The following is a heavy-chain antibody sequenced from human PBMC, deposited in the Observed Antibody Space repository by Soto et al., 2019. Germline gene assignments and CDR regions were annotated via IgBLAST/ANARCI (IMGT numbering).Heavy chain of an antibody. D-gene: IGHD2-2*01. CDR1: GYTFTSYG. V-gene: IGHV1-18*01. Sequence: GASVKVSCKASGYTFTSYGISCVRQAPGQGLEWMGWISAYNGNTNYPQKLQGRVTMTTDTSTSTAYMELRTLRSDDTAVYYCARDLNAYCSSTSCSGYFQHWGQGTLVTVSS. CDR2: ISAYNGNT. J-gene: IGHJ1*01. CDR3: ARDLNAYCSSTSCSGYFQH.